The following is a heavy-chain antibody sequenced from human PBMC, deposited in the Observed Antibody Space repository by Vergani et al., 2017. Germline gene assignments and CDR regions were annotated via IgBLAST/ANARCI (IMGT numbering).Heavy chain of an antibody. Sequence: EVQLVESGGGLVQPGRSLRLSCAASGFIFDDNAMHWVRQAPGKGLVWVSRINSGGSSTSYADSVKGRFTISRDNAKNTLYLQMNSLRAEDTAVYYCARVLYDYVWGSPNGYFQHWGQGTLVTVSS. D-gene: IGHD3-16*01. CDR2: INSGGSST. V-gene: IGHV3-74*02. CDR3: ARVLYDYVWGSPNGYFQH. CDR1: GFIFDDNA. J-gene: IGHJ1*01.